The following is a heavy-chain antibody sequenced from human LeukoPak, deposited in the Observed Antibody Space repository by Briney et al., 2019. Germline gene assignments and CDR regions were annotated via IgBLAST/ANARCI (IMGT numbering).Heavy chain of an antibody. CDR1: GFTFSNYW. J-gene: IGHJ4*02. CDR3: TREILAAGKTLTY. Sequence: GGSLRLSCAASGFTFSNYWMHWVRQVPGKGLVWVSRINDDGSFTTYADSVKGRFTISRDNAKNTLYLQMNSLRAEDTAVYYCTREILAAGKTLTYWGQGSLITVSS. CDR2: INDDGSFT. D-gene: IGHD6-13*01. V-gene: IGHV3-74*01.